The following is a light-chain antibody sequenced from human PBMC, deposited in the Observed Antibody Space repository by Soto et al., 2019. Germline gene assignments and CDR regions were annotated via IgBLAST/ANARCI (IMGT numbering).Light chain of an antibody. CDR3: QQYGSSPLIT. V-gene: IGKV3-20*01. Sequence: EIVLTQSPGTLSFSPGEKATLSCRASQSFSSSYLAWYQQKPGQAPRLLIYGASSRATGIPDRFSGSGSGTDFTLTISRLEPEDFAVYYCQQYGSSPLITFGQGTRLEIK. CDR1: QSFSSSY. CDR2: GAS. J-gene: IGKJ5*01.